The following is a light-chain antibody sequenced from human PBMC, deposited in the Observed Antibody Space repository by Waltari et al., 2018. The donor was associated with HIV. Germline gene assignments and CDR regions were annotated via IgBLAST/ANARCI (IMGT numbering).Light chain of an antibody. Sequence: PQRRGQAPVLVIYGKNTRPSGIPDRFSASSSGTTASMTSSWAQAEDEAGYHCNSRDTSFNHHVFVGGTMLTVL. CDR2: GKN. CDR3: NSRDTSFNHHV. V-gene: IGLV3-19*01. J-gene: IGLJ2*01.